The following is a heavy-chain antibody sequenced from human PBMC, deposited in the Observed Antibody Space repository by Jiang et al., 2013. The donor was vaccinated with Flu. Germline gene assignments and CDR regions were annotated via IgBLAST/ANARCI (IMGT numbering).Heavy chain of an antibody. CDR2: INPSGGST. CDR1: GYTFTSYY. D-gene: IGHD6-13*01. Sequence: QLVESGAEVKKPGASVKVSCKASGYTFTSYYMHWVRQAPGQGLEWMGIINPSGGSTSYAQKFQGRVTMTRDTSTSTVYMELSSLRSEDTAVYYCASRPEGQQLVRGGTYGMDVWGQGTTVTVSS. V-gene: IGHV1-46*01. CDR3: ASRPEGQQLVRGGTYGMDV. J-gene: IGHJ6*02.